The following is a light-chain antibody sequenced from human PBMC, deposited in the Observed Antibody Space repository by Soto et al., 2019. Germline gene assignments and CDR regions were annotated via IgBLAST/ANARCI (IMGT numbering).Light chain of an antibody. Sequence: EIVMTQSPATLSVSPGESATLSCRASQRISRNLAWYQQKRGQAPRFLIYGASSRATGIPDRFSGSGSGTDFTLTISRLEPEDFAVYYCQQYGRSPTTFGQGTKVDIK. J-gene: IGKJ1*01. CDR1: QRISRN. CDR2: GAS. CDR3: QQYGRSPTT. V-gene: IGKV3-20*01.